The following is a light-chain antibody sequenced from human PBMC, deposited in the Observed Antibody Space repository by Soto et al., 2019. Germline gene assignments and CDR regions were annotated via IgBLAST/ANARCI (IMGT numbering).Light chain of an antibody. Sequence: EIVLTQSPGTLSLSPGERATLSCRASQTLSNSFIAWYQQKPGQAPRLLIYDTSSRATGIPDRFSGSGSGTDFTLTISRLEPEDFAVYYCQQRADWPITFGQGTRLEIK. CDR2: DTS. J-gene: IGKJ5*01. CDR1: QTLSNSF. CDR3: QQRADWPIT. V-gene: IGKV3D-20*02.